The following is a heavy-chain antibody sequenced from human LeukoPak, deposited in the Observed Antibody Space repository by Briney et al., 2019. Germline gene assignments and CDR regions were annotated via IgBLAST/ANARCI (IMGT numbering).Heavy chain of an antibody. CDR2: INHSGST. J-gene: IGHJ4*02. D-gene: IGHD6-19*01. CDR3: ARGRDSSGWFQTQIFDY. Sequence: SETLPLTCAVYGGSFSGYYWSWTRQPPGKGLEWIGEINHSGSTNYNPSLKSRVTISVDTSKNQFSLKLSSVTAADTAVYYCARGRDSSGWFQTQIFDYWGQGTLVTVSS. CDR1: GGSFSGYY. V-gene: IGHV4-34*01.